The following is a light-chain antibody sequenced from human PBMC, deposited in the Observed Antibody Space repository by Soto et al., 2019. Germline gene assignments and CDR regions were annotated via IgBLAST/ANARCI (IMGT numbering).Light chain of an antibody. CDR1: SSNVGSKT. CDR2: SNN. V-gene: IGLV1-44*01. CDR3: AAWDDSLHGRVV. Sequence: QSVLTQPPSASGTPGQRVTISCSGSSSNVGSKTVNWYQQLPGTAPKLLIHSNNQRPSGVPDRFSGSKSGTSASLAISGLPSEDEAAYYCAAWDDSLHGRVVFGGGTEVTVL. J-gene: IGLJ2*01.